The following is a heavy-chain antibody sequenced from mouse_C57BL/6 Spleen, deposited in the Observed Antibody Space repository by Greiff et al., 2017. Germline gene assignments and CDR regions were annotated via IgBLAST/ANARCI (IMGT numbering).Heavy chain of an antibody. CDR1: GYTFTSYW. CDR3: ARFDFFAY. J-gene: IGHJ3*01. Sequence: VQLQQSGAELVRPGSSVKLSCKASGYTFTSYWMHWVKQRPIQGLEWIGNIDPSDSDTHYNQKFKDKATLTVDKSSSTAYMQLSSLTSEDSAVYYCARFDFFAYWGQGTLVTVSA. CDR2: IDPSDSDT. V-gene: IGHV1-52*01. D-gene: IGHD2-4*01.